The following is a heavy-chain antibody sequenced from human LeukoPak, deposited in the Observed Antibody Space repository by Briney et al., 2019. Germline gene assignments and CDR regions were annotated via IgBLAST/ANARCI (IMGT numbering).Heavy chain of an antibody. Sequence: SETLSLTCSVSGGSISSSSYYWGWIRQPPGKGLEWIGSIYYSGTTYYNPSLKSRVTISVDTSKNQFSLRLSSVTAADTAVFYCARQAYGRLGAFDIWGQGTMVTVSS. CDR3: ARQAYGRLGAFDI. J-gene: IGHJ3*02. CDR1: GGSISSSSYY. CDR2: IYYSGTT. V-gene: IGHV4-39*01. D-gene: IGHD3-16*01.